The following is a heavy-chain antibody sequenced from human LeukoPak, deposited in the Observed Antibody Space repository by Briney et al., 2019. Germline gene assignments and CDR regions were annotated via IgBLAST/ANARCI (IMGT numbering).Heavy chain of an antibody. CDR3: ARDLDSSGRDY. Sequence: SETLSLTCTVSGGSISTSGYFWGWIRQPPGKGLEWIGSTYYSGRTYCNPSLKSRVTISVDTSKNQFFLKLSSVTAADTAVYYCARDLDSSGRDYWGQGILVTVS. J-gene: IGHJ4*02. CDR1: GGSISTSGYF. CDR2: TYYSGRT. D-gene: IGHD3-22*01. V-gene: IGHV4-39*07.